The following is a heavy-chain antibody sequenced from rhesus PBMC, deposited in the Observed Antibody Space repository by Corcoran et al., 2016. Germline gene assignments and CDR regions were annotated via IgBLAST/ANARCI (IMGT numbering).Heavy chain of an antibody. CDR1: GVSMSSFF. J-gene: IGHJ4*01. CDR2: TYGGREIT. CDR3: ARFVKNDRYHRDY. D-gene: IGHD1-14*01. Sequence: QVQLQESGPRLIKPSETLSLTCTVSGVSMSSFFWTWIRQSPGKGLKWMAYTYGGREITSYHPYLKSRVTIYKDTPNNQFSLDLTSVTAADNATYYCARFVKNDRYHRDYWGQGVLVTV. V-gene: IGHV4-147*01.